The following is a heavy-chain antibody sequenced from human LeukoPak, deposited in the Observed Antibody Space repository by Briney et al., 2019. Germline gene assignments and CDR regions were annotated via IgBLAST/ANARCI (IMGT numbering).Heavy chain of an antibody. CDR3: ARHYGSGSYYYYWFDP. Sequence: PSETLSLTCTVSGYSISSNYNWAWTRQPPGKGLEWIGTFNPSGNTYHNPSLKSRITISVDTSKNQFSLKLSSVTAADTAVYYCARHYGSGSYYYYWFDPWGQGTLVTVSS. D-gene: IGHD3-10*01. V-gene: IGHV4-38-2*02. J-gene: IGHJ5*02. CDR2: FNPSGNT. CDR1: GYSISSNYN.